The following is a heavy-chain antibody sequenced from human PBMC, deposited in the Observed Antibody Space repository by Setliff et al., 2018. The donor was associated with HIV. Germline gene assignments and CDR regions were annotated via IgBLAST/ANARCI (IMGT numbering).Heavy chain of an antibody. J-gene: IGHJ4*02. CDR2: TPNDGSYK. D-gene: IGHD6-13*01. CDR3: TKNLYSSRWSPLDY. V-gene: IGHV3-30*02. Sequence: GESLKIPCAASNFTFSFYGMHWVRQAPGKGLEWVAFTPNDGSYKNYADSVKGRFTISRDNSKNTLYLQMDSLRAEDTAVYYCTKNLYSSRWSPLDYWGQGTLVTVSS. CDR1: NFTFSFYG.